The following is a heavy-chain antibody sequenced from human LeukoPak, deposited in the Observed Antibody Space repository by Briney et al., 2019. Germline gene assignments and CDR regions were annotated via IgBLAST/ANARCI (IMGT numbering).Heavy chain of an antibody. CDR1: GVSISSSNSY. CDR3: ARDGRVDYGDYTFDY. V-gene: IGHV4-39*02. D-gene: IGHD4-17*01. CDR2: IYYSGNT. Sequence: SETLSLTCTVSGVSISSSNSYWGWIRQPPGKGLEWIGSIYYSGNTYYNASLKSQVSISIDTSKNQFSLRLTSVTAADTAVYYCARDGRVDYGDYTFDYWGQGTQVTVSS. J-gene: IGHJ4*02.